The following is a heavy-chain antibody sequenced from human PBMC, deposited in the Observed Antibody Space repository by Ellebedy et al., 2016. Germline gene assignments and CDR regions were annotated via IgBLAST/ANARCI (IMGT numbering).Heavy chain of an antibody. CDR3: AKLNALAGFDL. V-gene: IGHV3-23*01. Sequence: GESLKISXVASGFDFANYAMSWVRQAPGKGLEWVSGIGGTGVTTYYADSVKGRHTISRDNARKMLFLQVNFLRAEDTAVYYCAKLNALAGFDLWGQGTLVTVSS. D-gene: IGHD6-19*01. CDR2: IGGTGVTT. CDR1: GFDFANYA. J-gene: IGHJ4*02.